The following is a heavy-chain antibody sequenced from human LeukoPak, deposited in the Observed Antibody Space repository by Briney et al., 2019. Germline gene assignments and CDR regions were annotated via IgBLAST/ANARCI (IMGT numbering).Heavy chain of an antibody. CDR2: IYYSGDT. CDR1: GGSISSSSYY. D-gene: IGHD6-19*01. Sequence: SETLSLTCTVSGGSISSSSYYWGWIRQPPGKGLEWIGSIYYSGDTYYNASLKRHRVAISVDTSKNQFSLRLSSVTAADTAVYYCARHQWHYYYYMGVWGKG. V-gene: IGHV4-39*01. J-gene: IGHJ6*03. CDR3: ARHQWHYYYYMGV.